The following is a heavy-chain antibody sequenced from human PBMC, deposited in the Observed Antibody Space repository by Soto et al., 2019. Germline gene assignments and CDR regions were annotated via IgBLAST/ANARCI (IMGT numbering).Heavy chain of an antibody. CDR1: GYSFTIYW. Sequence: GESLKISCKGSGYSFTIYWIGWVRQMPGKGLEWMGIIYPGDPDTRYSPSFQGQVTISADKSISTAYLQWSSLKASDTAMYYCARLSXGNNQSKYRKRENWFDPWGQGTLVTVSS. CDR3: ARLSXGNNQSKYRKRENWFDP. J-gene: IGHJ5*02. D-gene: IGHD3-16*02. CDR2: IYPGDPDT. V-gene: IGHV5-51*01.